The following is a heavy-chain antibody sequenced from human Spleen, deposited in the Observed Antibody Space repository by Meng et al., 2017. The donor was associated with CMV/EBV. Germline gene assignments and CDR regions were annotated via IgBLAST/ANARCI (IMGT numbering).Heavy chain of an antibody. CDR3: ARGATVVNPDY. CDR2: TNYDESGT. D-gene: IGHD4-23*01. CDR1: GFTFSSYW. V-gene: IGHV3-74*01. J-gene: IGHJ4*02. Sequence: GGSLRLSCAASGFTFSSYWMHWVRQAPGKGLVWVSRTNYDESGTTYADSVRGRFSISRDNAKHTVYLQMNSLRAEDTAVYYCARGATVVNPDYWGQGTLVTVSS.